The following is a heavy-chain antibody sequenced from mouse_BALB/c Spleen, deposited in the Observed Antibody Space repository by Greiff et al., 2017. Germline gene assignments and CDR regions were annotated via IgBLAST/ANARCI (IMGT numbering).Heavy chain of an antibody. CDR3: TRKNLYAMDY. J-gene: IGHJ4*01. Sequence: VQLQQPGAELVKPGASVKMSCKASGYTFTSYWMHWVKQRPGQGLEWIGVIDPSDSYTSYNQKFKGKATLTVDTSSSTAYMQLSSLTSEDSAVYYCTRKNLYAMDYWGQGTSVTVSS. CDR2: IDPSDSYT. V-gene: IGHV1S127*01. CDR1: GYTFTSYW.